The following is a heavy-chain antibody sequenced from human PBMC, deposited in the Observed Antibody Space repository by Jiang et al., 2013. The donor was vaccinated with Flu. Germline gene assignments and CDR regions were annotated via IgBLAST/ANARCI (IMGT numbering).Heavy chain of an antibody. D-gene: IGHD5-18*01. J-gene: IGHJ4*02. CDR3: ARAGYGYYFDY. CDR2: IYYSGST. V-gene: IGHV4-31*01. CDR1: SISSGGYY. Sequence: SISSGGYYWSWIRQHPGKGLEWIGYIYYSGSTYYNPSLKSLVTISVDTSKNQFSLKLSSVTAADTAVYYCARAGYGYYFDYWGQGALVTVSS.